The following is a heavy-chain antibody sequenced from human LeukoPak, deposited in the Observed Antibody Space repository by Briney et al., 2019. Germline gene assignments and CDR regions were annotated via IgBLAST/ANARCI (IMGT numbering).Heavy chain of an antibody. CDR3: ARDRGGTFYH. D-gene: IGHD1-26*01. V-gene: IGHV3-11*01. J-gene: IGHJ5*02. CDR1: GFIFSDYY. Sequence: GGSLRLSCAASGFIFSDYYMGWIRQAPGKGLEWISFINNNGDSVYYADSVKGRFTVSRDSTNNSVSLQMENLRVEDTAVYYCARDRGGTFYHWGQGTLVIVSS. CDR2: INNNGDSV.